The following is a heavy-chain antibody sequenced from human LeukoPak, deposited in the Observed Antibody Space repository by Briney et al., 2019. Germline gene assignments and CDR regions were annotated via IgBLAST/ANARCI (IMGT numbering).Heavy chain of an antibody. Sequence: SETLSLTCTVSGDSISSNNYYWGWIRQPPGTGLEWIGEIYHSGSTNYNPSLKSRVTISVDKSKNQFSLKLSSVTAADTAVYYCARVYDSSGYYYYYYMDVWGKGTTVTVSS. CDR2: IYHSGST. D-gene: IGHD3-22*01. J-gene: IGHJ6*03. CDR1: GDSISSNNYY. V-gene: IGHV4-39*07. CDR3: ARVYDSSGYYYYYYMDV.